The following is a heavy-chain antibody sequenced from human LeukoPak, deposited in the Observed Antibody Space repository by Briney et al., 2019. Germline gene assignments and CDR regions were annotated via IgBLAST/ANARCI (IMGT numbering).Heavy chain of an antibody. CDR3: ARPGITMVRGVIKPNGGGYYYYGMDV. D-gene: IGHD3-10*01. CDR2: MNPNSGNT. V-gene: IGHV1-8*01. Sequence: ASVKVSCKASGYTFTSYDINWVRQATGQGLEWLGWMNPNSGNTGYAQKFQGRVTMTRNTSISTAYMELSSLRSEDTAVYYCARPGITMVRGVIKPNGGGYYYYGMDVWGQGTTVTVSS. J-gene: IGHJ6*02. CDR1: GYTFTSYD.